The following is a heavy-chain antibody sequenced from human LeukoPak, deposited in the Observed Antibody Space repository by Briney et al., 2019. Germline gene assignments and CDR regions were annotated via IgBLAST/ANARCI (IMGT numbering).Heavy chain of an antibody. J-gene: IGHJ4*02. V-gene: IGHV3-48*02. Sequence: GGSLRLSCAASGFTFSSYSMNWVRQAPGKGLEWVSYIRSSSSTIYYADSVKGRFTISRDNAKNSLYLQMNSLRDEDTAVYYCARLSRYDYVWGSYRSTFDYWGQGTLVTVSS. CDR1: GFTFSSYS. CDR2: IRSSSSTI. CDR3: ARLSRYDYVWGSYRSTFDY. D-gene: IGHD3-16*02.